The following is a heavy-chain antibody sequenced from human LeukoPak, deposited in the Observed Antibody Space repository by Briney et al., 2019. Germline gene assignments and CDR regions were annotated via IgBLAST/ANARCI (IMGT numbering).Heavy chain of an antibody. Sequence: PGGSLRLSCAASGFTFSSYGMHWVRQAPGKGLEWVSSISSSSSYIYYADSVKGRFTISRDNAKNSLYLQMNSLRAEDTAVYYCARDRITGTDPHFDYWGQGTLVTVSS. CDR2: ISSSSSYI. D-gene: IGHD1/OR15-1a*01. CDR3: ARDRITGTDPHFDY. V-gene: IGHV3-21*01. J-gene: IGHJ4*02. CDR1: GFTFSSYG.